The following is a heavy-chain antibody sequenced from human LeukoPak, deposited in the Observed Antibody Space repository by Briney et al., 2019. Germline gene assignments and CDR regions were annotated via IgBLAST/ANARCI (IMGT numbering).Heavy chain of an antibody. V-gene: IGHV3-11*06. CDR2: ISSSSSDT. CDR1: GSTFSDSY. D-gene: IGHD5-24*01. J-gene: IGHJ4*02. Sequence: GGSLRLSCAASGSTFSDSYMSWIRQAPGKGLEWVSYISSSSSDTNYADSVKGRFTISRDNAKNSLYLQMNSLRAEDTAVYYCARGSRTIELGDDYWGQGTLVTASS. CDR3: ARGSRTIELGDDY.